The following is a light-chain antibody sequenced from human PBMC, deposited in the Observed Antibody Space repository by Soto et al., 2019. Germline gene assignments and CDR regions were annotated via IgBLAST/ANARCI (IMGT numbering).Light chain of an antibody. J-gene: IGLJ2*01. CDR3: SSYTRNSTLV. V-gene: IGLV2-14*01. Sequence: QSALTQPASVSGSPGQSITISCTGTSSDVGGYNYVSWYQQHPGKAPKLMIYEVSNRPSGVSNRFSGSNSGNTASLTISGLQAEDEADYYCSSYTRNSTLVFGGGTTLPVL. CDR2: EVS. CDR1: SSDVGGYNY.